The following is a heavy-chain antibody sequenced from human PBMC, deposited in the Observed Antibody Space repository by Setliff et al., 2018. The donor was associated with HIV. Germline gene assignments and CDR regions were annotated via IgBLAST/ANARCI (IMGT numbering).Heavy chain of an antibody. CDR1: GFTFNSYA. J-gene: IGHJ3*02. V-gene: IGHV3-23*01. D-gene: IGHD6-19*01. CDR3: ARDQEWLVEVEGDALHI. CDR2: ISGSGGST. Sequence: AGGSLRLSCAASGFTFNSYAMSWVRQAPGKGLEWVSAISGSGGSTYYADSVKGRFTISRDNFKNTLFLQMNSLRAEDTAVYYRARDQEWLVEVEGDALHIWGQGTMVTVSS.